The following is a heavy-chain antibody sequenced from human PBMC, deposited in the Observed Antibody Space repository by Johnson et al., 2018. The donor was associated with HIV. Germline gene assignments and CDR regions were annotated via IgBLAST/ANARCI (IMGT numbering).Heavy chain of an antibody. D-gene: IGHD6-6*01. Sequence: VQLVESGGGVVQPGRSLRLSCAASGFTFSSYWMSWVRQAPGKGLEWVANIKQDGSEKYYVDSVKGRFTISRDNAKNSLYLQMNSLRAEDTAVYYCARALLIAARPVGGFDIWGQGTMVTVSS. J-gene: IGHJ3*02. CDR2: IKQDGSEK. V-gene: IGHV3-7*04. CDR3: ARALLIAARPVGGFDI. CDR1: GFTFSSYW.